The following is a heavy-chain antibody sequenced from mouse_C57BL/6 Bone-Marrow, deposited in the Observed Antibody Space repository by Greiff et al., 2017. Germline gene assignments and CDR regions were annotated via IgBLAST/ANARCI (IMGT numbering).Heavy chain of an antibody. CDR1: GYTFTDYY. J-gene: IGHJ2*01. Sequence: VQLQQSGPVLVKPGASVKMSCKASGYTFTDYYMNWVKQSHGKSLEWIGVINPYNGGTSYNQTFKGKATLTVDKSSSPAYMELNSRTSEDSAVYYCARRGVLDYWGQGTTLTVSS. CDR2: INPYNGGT. CDR3: ARRGVLDY. V-gene: IGHV1-19*01.